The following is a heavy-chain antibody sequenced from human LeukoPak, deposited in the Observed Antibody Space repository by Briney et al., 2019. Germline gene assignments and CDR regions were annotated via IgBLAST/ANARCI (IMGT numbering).Heavy chain of an antibody. CDR3: ARGGSRDGYNYDY. V-gene: IGHV4-59*01. CDR2: IYYSGST. Sequence: SETLSLTCTVSGVSISTYYWSWIRQPPGKGLEWIGYIYYSGSTNYTPSLKSRVTISVDTSKNQFSLNLSSVTAADTAVYYCARGGSRDGYNYDYWGQGTLVTVSS. CDR1: GVSISTYY. J-gene: IGHJ4*02. D-gene: IGHD5-24*01.